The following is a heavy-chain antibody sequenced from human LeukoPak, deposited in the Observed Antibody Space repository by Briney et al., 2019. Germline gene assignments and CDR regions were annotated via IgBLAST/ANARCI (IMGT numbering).Heavy chain of an antibody. CDR3: ARDYCSSTSCYPSEYFQH. CDR2: ISSSSSTI. J-gene: IGHJ1*01. D-gene: IGHD2-2*01. CDR1: GFTFSSYN. Sequence: GGPLRLSCAASGFTFSSYNMNWVRQAQGKGLEGVSYISSSSSTIYYADSVKGRFTISRDDAKNSLYLQMNSLRVEDTAVYYCARDYCSSTSCYPSEYFQHWGQGTLVTVSS. V-gene: IGHV3-48*04.